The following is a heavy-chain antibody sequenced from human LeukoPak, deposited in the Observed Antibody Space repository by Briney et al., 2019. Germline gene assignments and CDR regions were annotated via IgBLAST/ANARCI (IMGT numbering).Heavy chain of an antibody. Sequence: PSETLSFTCTVSGGSISGDYWSWIRQSPGKELELIGYIYFPGHTNYKPSLRSRVTISGDTSKNVFSLTLNSVTAADTAIYYCARQGGTYFPHFDVWGPGTLVTVSS. CDR1: GGSISGDY. D-gene: IGHD2/OR15-2a*01. J-gene: IGHJ4*02. V-gene: IGHV4-59*08. CDR2: IYFPGHT. CDR3: ARQGGTYFPHFDV.